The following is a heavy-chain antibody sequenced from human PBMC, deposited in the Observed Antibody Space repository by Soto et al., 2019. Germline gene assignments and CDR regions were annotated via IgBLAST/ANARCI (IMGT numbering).Heavy chain of an antibody. CDR2: ISWHGNTI. Sequence: PGGSLRLSCEVSGLNFVDYAMHWVRQAPGKGLQLVSGISWHGNTIAYADSVKGRFIISRDNAKNSLFLQTNSLRPDDTSFYYCATTPGGMATTYFDYLGQGTLVTVSS. J-gene: IGHJ4*02. CDR3: ATTPGGMATTYFDY. D-gene: IGHD5-12*01. V-gene: IGHV3-9*01. CDR1: GLNFVDYA.